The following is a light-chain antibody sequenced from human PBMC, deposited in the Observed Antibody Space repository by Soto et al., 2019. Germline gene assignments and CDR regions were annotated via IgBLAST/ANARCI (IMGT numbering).Light chain of an antibody. V-gene: IGKV1-5*03. J-gene: IGKJ1*01. CDR2: KAS. CDR1: QSIGSW. CDR3: QPEDTASRTWS. Sequence: EIQLTKSPSSVSASVGDRVTITCRASQSIGSWLAWYQQKPGKAPKLLIYKASSLESGVPSRFSGSGSGTEFTLTISSLQLDDVATIRGQPEDTASRTWSFCDGAKV.